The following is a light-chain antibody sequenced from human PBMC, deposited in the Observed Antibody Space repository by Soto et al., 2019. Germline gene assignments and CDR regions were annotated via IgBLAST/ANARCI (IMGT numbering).Light chain of an antibody. V-gene: IGKV1-5*03. CDR2: KAS. Sequence: DIQMTQSPSTLSASVGDRVTITCRASQSISTWLAWYQQKPGQAPKLLIQKASSLESGVPSRFSGSGSGTEFTLTISSLQPDDFATYYCQHYNSCTFFGGGTRLEIK. CDR1: QSISTW. J-gene: IGKJ2*01. CDR3: QHYNSCTF.